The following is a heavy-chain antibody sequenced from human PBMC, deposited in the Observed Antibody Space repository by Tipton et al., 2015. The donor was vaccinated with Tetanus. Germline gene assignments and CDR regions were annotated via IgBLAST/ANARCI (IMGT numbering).Heavy chain of an antibody. CDR1: GGSFSGYY. V-gene: IGHV4-34*01. D-gene: IGHD2-2*01. Sequence: TLSLTCAVYGGSFSGYYWSWIRQPPGKGLEWIGEINHSGSTNYNPSLKSRVTISVDTSKNQFSLKLSSVTAADTAVYYCARVRLDRYCSSTSCYGHYYYGMDVWGQGTTVTVSS. CDR3: ARVRLDRYCSSTSCYGHYYYGMDV. J-gene: IGHJ6*02. CDR2: INHSGST.